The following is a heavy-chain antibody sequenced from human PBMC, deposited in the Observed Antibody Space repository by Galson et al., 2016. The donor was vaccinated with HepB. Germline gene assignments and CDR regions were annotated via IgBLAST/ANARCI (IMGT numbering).Heavy chain of an antibody. CDR3: ARGQGGFCSGVRCFSNGMDV. D-gene: IGHD2-15*01. CDR1: EGSFRDLA. V-gene: IGHV1-69*01. Sequence: VSCKASEGSFRDLAISWVRQAPGQGLQWIGGILPKHGPAKYAQKFHGRVTITADESTRTVYMNLTSLTSEDLAVFYCARGQGGFCSGVRCFSNGMDVWGQGTTVIVSS. J-gene: IGHJ6*02. CDR2: ILPKHGPA.